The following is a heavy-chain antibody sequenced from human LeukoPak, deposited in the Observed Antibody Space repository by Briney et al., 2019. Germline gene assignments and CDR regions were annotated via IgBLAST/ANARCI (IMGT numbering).Heavy chain of an antibody. V-gene: IGHV3-7*01. CDR1: GFTFSSYW. J-gene: IGHJ3*02. CDR3: ARDSHDFWSGYYRTGDAFDI. CDR2: IKQDGSEK. D-gene: IGHD3-3*01. Sequence: GGSLRLSCAASGFTFSSYWMSWVRQAPGKGVEWVANIKQDGSEKYYVDSVKGRFTISRDNAKNSLYLQMNSLRAEDTAVYYCARDSHDFWSGYYRTGDAFDIWGQGTVVTVSS.